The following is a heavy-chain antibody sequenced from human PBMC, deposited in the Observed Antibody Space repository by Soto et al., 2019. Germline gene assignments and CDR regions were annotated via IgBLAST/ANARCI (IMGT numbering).Heavy chain of an antibody. CDR2: ISAYNGNT. Sequence: QVQLVQSGAEVKKPGASVKVSCKASGYTFTNFGISWVRQAPGQGLEWMGWISAYNGNTNYAQKFQGRVTMTTDTTTSTANMEVSRLRFHDTAVYYCARGWTPIDYWGQGTLVTVSS. CDR1: GYTFTNFG. D-gene: IGHD2-15*01. V-gene: IGHV1-18*01. CDR3: ARGWTPIDY. J-gene: IGHJ4*02.